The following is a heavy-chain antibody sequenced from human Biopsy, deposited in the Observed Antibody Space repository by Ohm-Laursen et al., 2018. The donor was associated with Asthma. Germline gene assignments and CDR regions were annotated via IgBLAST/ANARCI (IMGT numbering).Heavy chain of an antibody. D-gene: IGHD6-13*01. Sequence: TLSLTCGLSSGSGGYMRSGNYYWGWIRQPPGKGLEWIGSIYYSGTTYYNPSLESRVTVSADTSKNQFSLKLTSVTAADTAVYYCVRGSSSWHHGPFHYYYGLDVWGQGTTATVPS. CDR3: VRGSSSWHHGPFHYYYGLDV. V-gene: IGHV4-39*01. CDR2: IYYSGTT. CDR1: GGYMRSGNYY. J-gene: IGHJ6*02.